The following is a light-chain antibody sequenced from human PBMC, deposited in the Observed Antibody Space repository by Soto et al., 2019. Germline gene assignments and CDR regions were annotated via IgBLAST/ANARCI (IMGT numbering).Light chain of an antibody. CDR3: QQSYSSPIT. Sequence: DIQMTQSPASLSASVGDRVTITCRASQSITSYLNWYQQKPGKAPKLLIYAASSMQSGVPSRFSGSGSGTDFTLTISSLQTEDFATYYCQQSYSSPITFGQGTRLEIK. CDR2: AAS. V-gene: IGKV1-39*01. CDR1: QSITSY. J-gene: IGKJ5*01.